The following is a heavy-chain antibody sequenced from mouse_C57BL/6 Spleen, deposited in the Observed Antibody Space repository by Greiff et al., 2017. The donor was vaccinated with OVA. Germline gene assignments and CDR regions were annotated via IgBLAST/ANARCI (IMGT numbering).Heavy chain of an antibody. CDR2: IDPANGNT. CDR1: GFNIKNTY. Sequence: EVQRVESVAELVRPGASVKLSCTASGFNIKNTYMHWVKQRPEQGLEWIGRIDPANGNTKYAPKFQGKATITADTSSNTAYLQLSSLTSEDTAIYYCARTHYGSSLYYFDYWGQGTTLTVSS. V-gene: IGHV14-3*01. CDR3: ARTHYGSSLYYFDY. D-gene: IGHD1-1*01. J-gene: IGHJ2*01.